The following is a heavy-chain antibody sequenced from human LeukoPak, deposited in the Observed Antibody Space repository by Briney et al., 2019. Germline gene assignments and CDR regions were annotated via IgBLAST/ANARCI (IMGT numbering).Heavy chain of an antibody. CDR1: GFTVSSNS. V-gene: IGHV3-53*01. CDR3: AKDRSFVVGDFDY. D-gene: IGHD1-26*01. CDR2: IYSDNT. J-gene: IGHJ4*02. Sequence: GGSLRLSCTVSGFTVSSNSMSWVRQAPGKGLEWVSFIYSDNTHYSDSVKGRFTISRDNSKNTLYLQMNSLRAEDTAVYYCAKDRSFVVGDFDYWGQGTLVTVSS.